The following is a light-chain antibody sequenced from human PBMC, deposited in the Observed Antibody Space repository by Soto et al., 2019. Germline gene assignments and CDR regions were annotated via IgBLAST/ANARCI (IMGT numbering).Light chain of an antibody. J-gene: IGKJ5*01. Sequence: IQITPSPSSLSSSVRNRSTITFRASQGIRNDLGWYQQKPGKAPKLLIYAASSLQSGVPSRFSGSGSGTDFTLTINGLQPEDFATYYCQQAASFPITFGQGTRLEIK. CDR2: AAS. CDR3: QQAASFPIT. V-gene: IGKV1-6*01. CDR1: QGIRND.